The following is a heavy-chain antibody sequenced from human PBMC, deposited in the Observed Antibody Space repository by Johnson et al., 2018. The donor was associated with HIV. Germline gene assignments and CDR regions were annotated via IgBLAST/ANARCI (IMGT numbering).Heavy chain of an antibody. Sequence: QVQLVESGGGLVQPGGSLRLSCAASGFTFSSYAMHWVRQAPGKGLEWVAVISYDGSNKYYADSVKGRFTISRDNAKNSLYLQMNSLRAEDTAVYYCALTSYYDSRGAFDIWGQGTMVTVSS. V-gene: IGHV3-30-3*01. D-gene: IGHD3-22*01. J-gene: IGHJ3*02. CDR3: ALTSYYDSRGAFDI. CDR1: GFTFSSYA. CDR2: ISYDGSNK.